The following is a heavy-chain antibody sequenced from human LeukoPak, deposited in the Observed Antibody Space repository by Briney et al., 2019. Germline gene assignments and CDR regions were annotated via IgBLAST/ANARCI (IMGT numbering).Heavy chain of an antibody. J-gene: IGHJ3*02. CDR2: IYSGGST. D-gene: IGHD3-10*01. CDR3: ASGDLPRAFDI. Sequence: GGSLRLSCAASGFTVSSNYMSWVRQAPGKGLEWVSVIYSGGSTYYPDSVKGRFTISRDNSKNTLYLQMNSPRAEDTAVYYCASGDLPRAFDIWGQGTMVTVSS. CDR1: GFTVSSNY. V-gene: IGHV3-53*01.